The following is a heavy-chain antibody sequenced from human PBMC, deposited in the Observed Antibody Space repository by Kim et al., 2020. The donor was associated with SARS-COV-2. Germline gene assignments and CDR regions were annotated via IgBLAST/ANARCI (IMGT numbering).Heavy chain of an antibody. D-gene: IGHD3-22*01. V-gene: IGHV3-30*04. Sequence: GGSPRLSCAASGFTFSSYAMHWVRQAPGKGLEWVAVISYDGSNKYYADSVKGRFTISRDNSKNTLYLQMNSLRAEDTAVYYCARDLWSTMIVVVNCLGYWGQGTLVTVSS. CDR3: ARDLWSTMIVVVNCLGY. CDR2: ISYDGSNK. CDR1: GFTFSSYA. J-gene: IGHJ4*02.